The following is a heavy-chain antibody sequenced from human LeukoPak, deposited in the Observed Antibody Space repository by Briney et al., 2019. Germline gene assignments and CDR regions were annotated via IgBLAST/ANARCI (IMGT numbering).Heavy chain of an antibody. J-gene: IGHJ4*02. CDR1: GFTVSSNY. CDR2: IYSGGST. CDR3: ARSEWLAVNPYFDY. Sequence: GGSLRLSCAASGFTVSSNYMSWVRQAPGKGLEWVSVIYSGGSTYYADSVKGRFTISRDNPKNTLYLQMNSLRAEDTAVYYCARSEWLAVNPYFDYWGQGTLVTVSS. V-gene: IGHV3-66*01. D-gene: IGHD6-19*01.